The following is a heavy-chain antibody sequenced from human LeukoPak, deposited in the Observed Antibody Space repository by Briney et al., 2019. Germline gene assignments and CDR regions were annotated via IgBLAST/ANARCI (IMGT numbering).Heavy chain of an antibody. CDR1: GFTFSSYW. J-gene: IGHJ4*02. CDR3: AKDRTLNYYDSSGYLDY. V-gene: IGHV3-7*01. D-gene: IGHD3-22*01. Sequence: GGSLRLSCSASGFTFSSYWMSWVRQAPGKGLEWVANINQDGSVKYHVDSVKGRFTISRDNARNSLYLQMNSLRAEDTAMFYCAKDRTLNYYDSSGYLDYWGQGTLVTVSS. CDR2: INQDGSVK.